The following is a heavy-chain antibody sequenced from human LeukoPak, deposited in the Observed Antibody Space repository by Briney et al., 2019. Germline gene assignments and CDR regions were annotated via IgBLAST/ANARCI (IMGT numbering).Heavy chain of an antibody. Sequence: GGSLRLSCAASGFTFSSYSMNWVRQAPGKGLEWVSVIYSGGSTYYADSVKGRFTISRDNSKNTLYLQMNSLRAEDTAVYYCARSPLDVMATWGQGTLVTVSS. CDR2: IYSGGST. CDR1: GFTFSSYS. V-gene: IGHV3-66*02. CDR3: ARSPLDVMAT. D-gene: IGHD2-8*01. J-gene: IGHJ5*02.